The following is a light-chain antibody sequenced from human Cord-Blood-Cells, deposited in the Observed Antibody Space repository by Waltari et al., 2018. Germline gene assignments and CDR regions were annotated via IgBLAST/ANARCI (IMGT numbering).Light chain of an antibody. CDR1: QSGSNY. V-gene: IGLV3-1*01. Sequence: SYELTPPPSVSVSPGQTASITRSGPQSGSNYACWYQQKPGQSHVLVIYQDSKRPSGIPERFSGSNSGNTATLTISGTQAMDEADYYCQAWASSTVVFGGGTKLTVL. CDR3: QAWASSTVV. J-gene: IGLJ2*01. CDR2: QDS.